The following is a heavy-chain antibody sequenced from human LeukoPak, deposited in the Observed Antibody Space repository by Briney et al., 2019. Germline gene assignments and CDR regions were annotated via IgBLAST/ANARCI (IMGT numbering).Heavy chain of an antibody. Sequence: GGSLRLSCAASGFTFSSYSMNWVRQAPGKGLEWVSSISSSSSYIYYADSVKSRFTISRDNAKNSLYLQMNSLRAEDTAVYYCASLWELLTWAYFDYWGQGTLVTVSS. D-gene: IGHD1-26*01. CDR1: GFTFSSYS. V-gene: IGHV3-21*01. J-gene: IGHJ4*02. CDR3: ASLWELLTWAYFDY. CDR2: ISSSSSYI.